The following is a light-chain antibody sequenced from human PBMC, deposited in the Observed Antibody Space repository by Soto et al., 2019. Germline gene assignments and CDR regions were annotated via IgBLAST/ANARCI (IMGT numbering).Light chain of an antibody. CDR3: PSYTSSRHPV. J-gene: IGLJ1*01. Sequence: QSVLTQPASVSAAPGQTITISCTGTNSEVGGYNYVSWYPQHPGKAPKLIIYEVSNQPSGVSDRFYDSKSGNMTSLNIPELQAEDEADYYCPSYTSSRHPVFGTGTKVTVL. CDR2: EVS. CDR1: NSEVGGYNY. V-gene: IGLV2-14*01.